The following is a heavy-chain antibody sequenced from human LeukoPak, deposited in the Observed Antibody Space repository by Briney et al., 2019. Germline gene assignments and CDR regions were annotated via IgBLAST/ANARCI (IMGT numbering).Heavy chain of an antibody. J-gene: IGHJ6*02. CDR1: GFTFSSYA. Sequence: GGSLRLSCAASGFTFSSYAMSWVRQAPGKGLEWVSAISGSGGSTYYADSVRGRFTISRDNSKNTLYLQMNSLRAEDTAVYYCAKTLAAAGTYLHYYYYYGMDVWGQGTTVTVSS. V-gene: IGHV3-23*01. CDR2: ISGSGGST. D-gene: IGHD6-13*01. CDR3: AKTLAAAGTYLHYYYYYGMDV.